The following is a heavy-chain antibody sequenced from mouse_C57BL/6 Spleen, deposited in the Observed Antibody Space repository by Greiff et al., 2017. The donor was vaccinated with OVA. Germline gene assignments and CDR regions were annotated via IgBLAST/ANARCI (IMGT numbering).Heavy chain of an antibody. V-gene: IGHV1-54*01. J-gene: IGHJ2*01. D-gene: IGHD4-1*01. CDR1: GYAFTNYL. CDR2: INPGSGGT. CDR3: ARSTGQGYFDY. Sequence: VQLQQSGAELVRPGTSVKVSCKASGYAFTNYLIEWVKQRPGQGLEWIGVINPGSGGTNYNEKFKGKATLTADKSSSTAYMQLSSLTSEDSAVYFCARSTGQGYFDYWGQGTTLTVSS.